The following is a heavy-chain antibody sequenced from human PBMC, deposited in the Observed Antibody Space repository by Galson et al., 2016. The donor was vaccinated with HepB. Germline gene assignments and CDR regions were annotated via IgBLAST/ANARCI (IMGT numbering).Heavy chain of an antibody. D-gene: IGHD2-2*01. CDR3: AREVPAACNFDY. CDR2: INSGDGT. V-gene: IGHV1-46*01. J-gene: IGHJ4*02. CDR1: EYTFTQYY. Sequence: SCKASEYTFTQYYIHWVRQAPGQGLEWMGMINSGDGTDYAQKFRGRVTMTRDTSTTTVYMELSSLRSEDSAVYYCAREVPAACNFDYWGQGILVSVSS.